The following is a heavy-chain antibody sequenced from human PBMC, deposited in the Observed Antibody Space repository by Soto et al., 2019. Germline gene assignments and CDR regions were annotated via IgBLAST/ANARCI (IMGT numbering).Heavy chain of an antibody. V-gene: IGHV3-15*01. Sequence: GGSLRLSCAASGFTFSNAWMSWVRQAPGKGLEWVGRIKSKTDGGTTDYAAPVKGRFTISRDDSKNTLYLQMNSLKTEDTAVYYCTTDTSDIVVVPATNRYYYYGRDGWGQGTRVTVSS. CDR2: IKSKTDGGTT. CDR1: GFTFSNAW. CDR3: TTDTSDIVVVPATNRYYYYGRDG. J-gene: IGHJ6*02. D-gene: IGHD2-2*01.